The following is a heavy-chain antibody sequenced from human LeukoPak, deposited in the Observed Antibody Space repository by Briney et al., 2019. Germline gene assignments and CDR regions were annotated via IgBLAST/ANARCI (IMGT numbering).Heavy chain of an antibody. V-gene: IGHV1-69*13. Sequence: GASVKVSCKVSGGTFSSYAISWVRQAPGQGLEWMGGIIPIFGTANYAQKFQGRVTITADESTSTAYMELSSLRSEDTAVYYCARGGPIVVVPAAPSEVDAFDIWGQGTMVTVSS. CDR2: IIPIFGTA. J-gene: IGHJ3*02. D-gene: IGHD2-2*01. CDR3: ARGGPIVVVPAAPSEVDAFDI. CDR1: GGTFSSYA.